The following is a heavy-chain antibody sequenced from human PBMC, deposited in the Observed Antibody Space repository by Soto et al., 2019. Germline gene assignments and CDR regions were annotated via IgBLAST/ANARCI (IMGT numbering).Heavy chain of an antibody. CDR3: VRGTNGWRGMDY. Sequence: GGSLRLSCATSGFTFSSYPRHWVRQAPGKGPVWVPRSTEDGSGTTYADSVKGRLTVTRDNAKNTMYLEMSGMGAEDTAVYHCVRGTNGWRGMDYWGQGT. J-gene: IGHJ4*02. CDR2: STEDGSGT. V-gene: IGHV3-74*01. D-gene: IGHD2-8*01. CDR1: GFTFSSYP.